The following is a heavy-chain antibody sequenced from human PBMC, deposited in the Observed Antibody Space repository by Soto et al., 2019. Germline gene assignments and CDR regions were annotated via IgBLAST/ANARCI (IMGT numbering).Heavy chain of an antibody. J-gene: IGHJ3*02. V-gene: IGHV1-2*04. CDR1: GYTFTGYY. Sequence: ASVKVSCKASGYTFTGYYMHWVRQAPGQGLEWMGWINPSSGGTNYAQKFQGWVTMTRDTSISTAYMELSRLRSDDTAVYYCARESPPYYYVWGSYRYRYDFDIWGQGTMVTVSS. CDR2: INPSSGGT. CDR3: ARESPPYYYVWGSYRYRYDFDI. D-gene: IGHD3-16*02.